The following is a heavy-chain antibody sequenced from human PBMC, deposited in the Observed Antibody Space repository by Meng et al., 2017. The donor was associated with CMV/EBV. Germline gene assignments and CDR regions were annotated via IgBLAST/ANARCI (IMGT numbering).Heavy chain of an antibody. V-gene: IGHV1-69*02. CDR1: GGTFSSYT. J-gene: IGHJ6*02. CDR2: IIPILGIA. D-gene: IGHD2-2*02. Sequence: KVSCKASGGTFSSYTISWVRQAPGQGLEWMGRIIPILGIANYAQKFQGRVTITADKSTSTAYMELSSLRSEDTAVYYCARVIVVPAAIPLYYYYGMDVWGQGTTVTVSS. CDR3: ARVIVVPAAIPLYYYYGMDV.